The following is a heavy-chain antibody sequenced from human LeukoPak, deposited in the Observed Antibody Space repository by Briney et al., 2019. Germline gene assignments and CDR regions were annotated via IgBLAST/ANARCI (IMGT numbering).Heavy chain of an antibody. CDR1: GFTFSSYG. J-gene: IGHJ6*03. CDR3: AKAWGSSRAYYMDV. D-gene: IGHD3-16*01. CDR2: IWYDGSNK. V-gene: IGHV3-33*06. Sequence: SGRSLRLSCAASGFTFSSYGMHWVRQAPGKGLEWVAVIWYDGSNKYYADSVKGRFTISRDNSKNTLYLQMNSLRAEDTAVYYCAKAWGSSRAYYMDVWGKGTTVTVSS.